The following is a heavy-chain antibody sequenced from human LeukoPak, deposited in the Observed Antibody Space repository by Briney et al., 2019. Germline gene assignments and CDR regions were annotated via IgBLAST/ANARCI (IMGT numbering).Heavy chain of an antibody. J-gene: IGHJ6*03. Sequence: PGGSLRLPCAASGFTFSSYAMHWVRQAPGKGLEWVAVISYDGSNKYYADSVKGRFTISRDNSKNTLYLQMNSLRAEDTAIYYCAKNGDRGAYCSGGSCYPYYYYNMDVWGKGTTVTISS. D-gene: IGHD2-15*01. CDR2: ISYDGSNK. CDR1: GFTFSSYA. CDR3: AKNGDRGAYCSGGSCYPYYYYNMDV. V-gene: IGHV3-30*04.